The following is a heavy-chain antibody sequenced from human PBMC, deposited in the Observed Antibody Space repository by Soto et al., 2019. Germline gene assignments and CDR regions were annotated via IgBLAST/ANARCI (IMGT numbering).Heavy chain of an antibody. CDR3: AREDGVVGSSSAFDH. CDR2: IKGRSNYV. J-gene: IGHJ4*02. V-gene: IGHV3-21*01. D-gene: IGHD1-26*01. CDR1: GFTFSTYT. Sequence: EVQVVESGGGLVKPGGSLRLSCVFSGFTFSTYTINWVRQAPGKGLEWVSSIKGRSNYVYYADSVKGRFTISRDNAKNSLYLQMNRLRAEDTAIYYCAREDGVVGSSSAFDHWGLGTLVTVSS.